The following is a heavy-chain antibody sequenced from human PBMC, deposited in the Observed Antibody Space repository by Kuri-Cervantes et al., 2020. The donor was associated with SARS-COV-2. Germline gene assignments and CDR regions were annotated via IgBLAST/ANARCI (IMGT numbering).Heavy chain of an antibody. CDR1: GGSISNSNW. J-gene: IGHJ6*02. D-gene: IGHD6-19*01. V-gene: IGHV4-4*02. Sequence: SCAVSGGSISNSNWWSWVRQPPGKGLEWIGEIYHSGSTNYNPSLKSRVTISVDKSKNQFSLKLSSVTAADTAVYYCARGGIAVAGHYYGMDVWGQGTTVTVSS. CDR2: IYHSGST. CDR3: ARGGIAVAGHYYGMDV.